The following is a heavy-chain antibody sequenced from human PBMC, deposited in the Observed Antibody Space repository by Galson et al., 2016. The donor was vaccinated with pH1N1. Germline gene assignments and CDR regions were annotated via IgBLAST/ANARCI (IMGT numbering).Heavy chain of an antibody. V-gene: IGHV1-46*03. J-gene: IGHJ4*02. CDR2: IDPSSGST. CDR1: GYTLSRYY. Sequence: SVKVSCKASGYTLSRYYMHWLRQAPGQGLEWMGIIDPSSGSTTYAQKFQGRVTMTHDTATNTVCMELSSLRSDDTAVYYCARRYYFDYWGQGTLVAVSS. CDR3: ARRYYFDY.